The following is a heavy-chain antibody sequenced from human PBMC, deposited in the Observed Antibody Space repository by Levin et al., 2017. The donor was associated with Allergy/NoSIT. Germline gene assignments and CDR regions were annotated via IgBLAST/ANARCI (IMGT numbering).Heavy chain of an antibody. V-gene: IGHV3-72*01. J-gene: IGHJ4*02. CDR2: TRNKANSYTT. CDR1: GFIFSDHY. CDR3: ARDDYYGSGSGY. Sequence: GGSLRLSCATSGFIFSDHYMDWVRQAPGKGLEWVGRTRNKANSYTTEYAASVKGRFTISRDDSKNSLYLEMNSLKTEDTAVYYCARDDYYGSGSGYWGQGTLVTVSS. D-gene: IGHD3-10*01.